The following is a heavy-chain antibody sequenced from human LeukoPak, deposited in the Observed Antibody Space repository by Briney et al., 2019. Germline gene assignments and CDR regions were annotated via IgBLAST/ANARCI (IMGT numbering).Heavy chain of an antibody. D-gene: IGHD3-10*01. V-gene: IGHV3-9*01. CDR2: PAWNSDNT. CDR3: AKDMNSYGSGSSYNPWGPFDS. Sequence: GGPLSLSCAPSGFTFDNYPKHWVPQAPGKGLECVSDPAWNSDNTRFAGSVKGRFTVSRDNAENSLYLEMNSLTPEDTAFYFCAKDMNSYGSGSSYNPWGPFDSWGQGTLVTVSS. CDR1: GFTFDNYP. J-gene: IGHJ4*02.